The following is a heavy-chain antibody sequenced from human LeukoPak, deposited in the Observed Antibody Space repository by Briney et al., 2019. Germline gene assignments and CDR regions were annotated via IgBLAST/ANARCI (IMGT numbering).Heavy chain of an antibody. D-gene: IGHD5-18*01. CDR2: INPNSGGT. J-gene: IGHJ4*02. CDR1: GYTFTGYY. Sequence: GASVKVSCKASGYTFTGYYMHWVRQAPGQGLEWMGWINPNSGGTNYAQKFQGRVTMTRDTSISTACVELSSLTSDDTAVYFCATGSSYGDYWGQGTLVTVSS. CDR3: ATGSSYGDY. V-gene: IGHV1-2*02.